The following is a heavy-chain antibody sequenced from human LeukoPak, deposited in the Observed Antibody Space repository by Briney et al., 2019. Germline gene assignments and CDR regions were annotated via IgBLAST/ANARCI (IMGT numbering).Heavy chain of an antibody. D-gene: IGHD5-24*01. V-gene: IGHV3-30*04. J-gene: IGHJ4*02. CDR2: ISYDGSNK. CDR3: ASPTRDGYNFGY. CDR1: GFTFSSYA. Sequence: GRSLRLSCAASGFTFSSYAMHWVRQAPGKGLEWVAVISYDGSNKYYADSVKGRFTISRDNSENTLYLQMNSLRAEDTAVYYCASPTRDGYNFGYWGQGTLVTVSS.